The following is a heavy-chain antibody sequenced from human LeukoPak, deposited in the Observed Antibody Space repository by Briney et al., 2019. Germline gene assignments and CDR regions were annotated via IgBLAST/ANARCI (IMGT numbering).Heavy chain of an antibody. V-gene: IGHV3-21*01. D-gene: IGHD3-22*01. J-gene: IGHJ4*02. Sequence: GGSLRLSCAASGFTFSSYSMNWVRQAPGKGLEWVSSISSSSSYIYYADSVKGRFTISRDNAKNSLYLQMNSLRAEDTAVYYCARGGLDYYDSSEDYFDYWGQGTLVTVSS. CDR2: ISSSSSYI. CDR3: ARGGLDYYDSSEDYFDY. CDR1: GFTFSSYS.